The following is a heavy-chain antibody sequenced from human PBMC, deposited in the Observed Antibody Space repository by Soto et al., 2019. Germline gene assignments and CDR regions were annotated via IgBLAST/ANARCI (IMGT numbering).Heavy chain of an antibody. D-gene: IGHD2-15*01. CDR1: GASITTYY. Sequence: SETLSLTCTVSGASITTYYWSWIRQPPGKVLEWIGYISYSGSTDYNPSLKSRVTISFDASKNQISLQVRSATAADAAAYYCARDLKEYCSDGKCNWFDPWGQGTLVTVSS. CDR2: ISYSGST. J-gene: IGHJ5*02. V-gene: IGHV4-59*01. CDR3: ARDLKEYCSDGKCNWFDP.